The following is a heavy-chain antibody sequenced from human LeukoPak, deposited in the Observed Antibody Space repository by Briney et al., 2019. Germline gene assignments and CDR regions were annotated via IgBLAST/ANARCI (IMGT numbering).Heavy chain of an antibody. V-gene: IGHV1-2*02. D-gene: IGHD3-10*02. CDR3: AREWGPNYVQGWFDP. CDR2: INPKTGGI. J-gene: IGHJ5*02. CDR1: GYTFSDFY. Sequence: WASVKVSCKTSGYTFSDFYIHWVRQAPGQGLEWMGCINPKTGGITYSQKFKGRVTMTRDTSLNTAHMEVTGLTFGDTAVYYCAREWGPNYVQGWFDPWGQGTLVSVSS.